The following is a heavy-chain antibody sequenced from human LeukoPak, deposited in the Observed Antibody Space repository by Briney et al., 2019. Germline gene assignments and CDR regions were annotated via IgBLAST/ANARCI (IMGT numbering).Heavy chain of an antibody. V-gene: IGHV3-30*18. J-gene: IGHJ4*02. CDR2: ISYDGSNK. CDR3: AKAFGPYQLRMPNTLDY. CDR1: GFTFSSYG. Sequence: PGRSLRLSCAASGFTFSSYGMHWVRQAPGKGLEWVAVISYDGSNKYCADSVKGRFTISRDNSKNTLYLQMNSLRAEDTAVYYCAKAFGPYQLRMPNTLDYWAREPWSPSPQ. D-gene: IGHD2-2*01.